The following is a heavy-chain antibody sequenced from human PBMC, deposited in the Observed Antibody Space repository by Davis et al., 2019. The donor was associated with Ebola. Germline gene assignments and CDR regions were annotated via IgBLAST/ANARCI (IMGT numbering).Heavy chain of an antibody. CDR3: ARVSGDFWSGYYASNWFDP. J-gene: IGHJ5*02. D-gene: IGHD3-3*01. Sequence: SETLSLTCAVYGGSFSGYYWSWIRQHPGKGLEWIGYIYYSGSTYYNPSLKSRVTISVDTSKNQFSLKLSSVTAADTAVYYCARVSGDFWSGYYASNWFDPWGQGTLVTVSS. CDR2: IYYSGST. V-gene: IGHV4-31*11. CDR1: GGSFSGYY.